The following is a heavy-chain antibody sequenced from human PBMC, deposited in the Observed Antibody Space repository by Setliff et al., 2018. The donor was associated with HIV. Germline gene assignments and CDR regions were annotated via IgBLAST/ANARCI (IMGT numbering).Heavy chain of an antibody. CDR3: ATEGAGGSYQRASALDV. D-gene: IGHD1-26*01. CDR2: MMTIFSTT. V-gene: IGHV1-69*05. CDR1: GYIFTDYY. Sequence: SVKVSCKASGYIFTDYYIHWVRQAPGKGLEWMGGMMTIFSTTNYARKFQGRVTITTDESTGTAYMELSNLRSEDTAVYYCATEGAGGSYQRASALDVWGQGTMVTVSS. J-gene: IGHJ3*01.